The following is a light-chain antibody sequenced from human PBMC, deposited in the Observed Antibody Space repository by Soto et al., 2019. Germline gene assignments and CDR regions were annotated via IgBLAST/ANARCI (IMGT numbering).Light chain of an antibody. J-gene: IGKJ5*01. CDR2: DAS. CDR3: QQSSNWPPEIT. CDR1: QSFPRH. Sequence: EIVLTQSPGTLSLSPGERATVSCRASQSFPRHLAWYQQRPGLPPRLLIYDASSRATGVPDRFSGSGSGTDFILTISSLEPEDFAVYYCQQSSNWPPEITFGQGTRLEI. V-gene: IGKV3-11*01.